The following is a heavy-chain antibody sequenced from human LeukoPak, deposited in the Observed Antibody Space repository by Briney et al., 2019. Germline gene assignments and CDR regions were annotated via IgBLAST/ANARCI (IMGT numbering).Heavy chain of an antibody. J-gene: IGHJ4*02. CDR2: IIPIFGTA. D-gene: IGHD6-6*01. CDR3: ASIYSSSSGVDY. CDR1: GGTFSSYA. Sequence: GASVKVSCKASGGTFSSYAISWVRQAPGQGLEWMGGIIPIFGTANYAQKFQGRVTITADESTSTAYMELSSLRSEDTAVYYCASIYSSSSGVDYWGQGTLVTVSS. V-gene: IGHV1-69*13.